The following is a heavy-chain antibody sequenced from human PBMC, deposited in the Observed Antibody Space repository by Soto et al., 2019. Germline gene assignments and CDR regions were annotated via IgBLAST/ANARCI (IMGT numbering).Heavy chain of an antibody. CDR2: IYYSGST. J-gene: IGHJ6*02. Sequence: PSETLSLTCTVSGGSISSSSYYWGWIRQPPGKGLEWIGSIYYSGSTYYNPSLKSRVTISVDTSKNQFSLKLSSVTAADTAVYYCAREGGEDCSSTSCYADYHYVMDVCGQGTSVPVSS. D-gene: IGHD2-2*01. CDR1: GGSISSSSYY. CDR3: AREGGEDCSSTSCYADYHYVMDV. V-gene: IGHV4-39*07.